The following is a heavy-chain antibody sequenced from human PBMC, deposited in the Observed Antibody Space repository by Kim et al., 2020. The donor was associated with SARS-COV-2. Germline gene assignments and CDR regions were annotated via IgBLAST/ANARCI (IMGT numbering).Heavy chain of an antibody. D-gene: IGHD3-10*01. V-gene: IGHV4-4*02. Sequence: SETLSLTCAVSGGSISSSNWWSWVRQPPGKGLEWIGEIYHSGSTNYNPSLKSRVTISVDKSKNQFSLKLSSVTAADTAVYYCHGSGSSPPNYYFDYWGQGTLVTVSS. J-gene: IGHJ4*02. CDR2: IYHSGST. CDR1: GGSISSSNW. CDR3: HGSGSSPPNYYFDY.